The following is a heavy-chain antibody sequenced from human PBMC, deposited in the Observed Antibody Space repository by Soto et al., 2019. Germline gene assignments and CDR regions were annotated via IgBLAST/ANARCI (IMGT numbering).Heavy chain of an antibody. J-gene: IGHJ4*02. CDR2: INPDGSTT. Sequence: GSLRLSCAASGFPFSRYWMHWIRQAPGKGLVWVSRINPDGSTTSYADSVKGRFTISRDNAKNTLYLQMNSLRAEDTAVYYCARVSVNEYYFHYWGQGALVTVSS. D-gene: IGHD1-1*01. V-gene: IGHV3-74*01. CDR1: GFPFSRYW. CDR3: ARVSVNEYYFHY.